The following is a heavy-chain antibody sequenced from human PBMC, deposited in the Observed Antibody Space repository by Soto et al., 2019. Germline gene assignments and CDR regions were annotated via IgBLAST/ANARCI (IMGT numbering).Heavy chain of an antibody. V-gene: IGHV3-53*01. Sequence: ETLSLTCTVSGGSVSSESHYWSWIRQTPGKGLEWIGYIYYTGSTYYADSVKGRFTISRDNSKNTLYLQMNSLRAEDTAVYYCARDALFGVPWSGLYYYYGMDVWGQGTTVTVSS. CDR1: GGSVSSESHY. CDR3: ARDALFGVPWSGLYYYYGMDV. D-gene: IGHD3-3*01. CDR2: IYYTGST. J-gene: IGHJ6*02.